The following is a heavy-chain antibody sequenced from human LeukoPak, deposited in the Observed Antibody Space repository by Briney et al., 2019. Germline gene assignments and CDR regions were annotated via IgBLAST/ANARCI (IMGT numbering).Heavy chain of an antibody. CDR1: GYTSSSYGTG. D-gene: IGHD6-19*01. CDR3: AREIAVAGPFDY. J-gene: IGHJ4*02. CDR2: TYYRSNWYN. V-gene: IGHV6-1*01. Sequence: SQTLSLTCAVSGYTSSSYGTGWDWHRQSPSRGLEWLGSTYYRSNWYNDYAESVKGRITINPDTSKNQFSLQLNSVTPEDTAVYYCAREIAVAGPFDYWGQGTLVTVSS.